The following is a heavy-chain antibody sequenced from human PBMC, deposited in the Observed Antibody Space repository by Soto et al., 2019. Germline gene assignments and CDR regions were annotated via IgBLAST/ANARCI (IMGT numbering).Heavy chain of an antibody. CDR3: ARERAAPPHGMDV. CDR2: ISSSGSTI. V-gene: IGHV3-48*03. J-gene: IGHJ6*02. D-gene: IGHD2-15*01. CDR1: GITLSSYE. Sequence: EGSMRLSCAACGITLSSYEMNWVRQAQRKGLEWVSYISSSGSTIYYADSVKGRLTISRDNAKNSLYLQMNSLRAEDTAVYYCARERAAPPHGMDVWGQGPTVTVSS.